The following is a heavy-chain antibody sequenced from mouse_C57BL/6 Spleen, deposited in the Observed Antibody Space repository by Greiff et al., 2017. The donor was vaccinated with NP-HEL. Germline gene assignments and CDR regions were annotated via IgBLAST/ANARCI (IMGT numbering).Heavy chain of an antibody. D-gene: IGHD2-3*01. V-gene: IGHV1-76*01. CDR3: ASYDGYFAY. CDR1: GYTFTDYY. CDR2: IYPGSGNT. J-gene: IGHJ3*01. Sequence: QVQLQQSGAELVRPGASVKLSRKASGYTFTDYYINWVKQRPGQGLEWIARIYPGSGNTYYNEKFKGKATLTAEKSSSTAYMQLSSLTSEDSAVYFCASYDGYFAYWGQGTLVTVSA.